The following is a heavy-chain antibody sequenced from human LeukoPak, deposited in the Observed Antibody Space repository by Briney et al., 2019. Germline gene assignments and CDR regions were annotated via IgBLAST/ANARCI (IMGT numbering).Heavy chain of an antibody. Sequence: PGGSLRLSCAASGFTFSSYSMNWVRQAPGKGLEGFSSISSSSSYIYYADSVKGRFTISRDNAKNSLYLQMNSLRAEDTAVYYCARYAGAVTKYYYYYMDVWGKGTTVTVSS. CDR2: ISSSSSYI. CDR3: ARYAGAVTKYYYYYMDV. CDR1: GFTFSSYS. V-gene: IGHV3-21*01. J-gene: IGHJ6*03. D-gene: IGHD4-17*01.